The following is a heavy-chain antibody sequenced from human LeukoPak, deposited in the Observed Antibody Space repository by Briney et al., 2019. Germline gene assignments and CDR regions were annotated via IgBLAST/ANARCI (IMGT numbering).Heavy chain of an antibody. CDR3: ATALLEYSSWGVLDY. CDR2: IFHSGST. CDR1: GGSISSGGYY. Sequence: SETLSLTCTVSGGSISSGGYYWSWIRQPPGKGLEWIGYIFHSGSTYYNPSLKSRVTISVDRSKNQFSLKLSSVTAADTAVYYCATALLEYSSWGVLDYWGQGTLVTVSS. J-gene: IGHJ4*02. V-gene: IGHV4-30-2*01. D-gene: IGHD6-6*01.